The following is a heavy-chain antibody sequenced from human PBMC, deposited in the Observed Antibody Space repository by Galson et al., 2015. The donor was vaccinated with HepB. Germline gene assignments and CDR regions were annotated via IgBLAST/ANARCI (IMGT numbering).Heavy chain of an antibody. CDR3: TRLGDLSGYSSR. CDR1: GFTFSGSA. CDR2: IGSESSNYAT. D-gene: IGHD6-13*01. Sequence: SLRLSCAGSGFTFSGSAMHWVRQASGKGLEWVGRIGSESSNYATAYTASVKGRFTISRDDSKNMAYLHMKSLKTEDTAVYYCTRLGDLSGYSSRWGQGTLVTVSS. V-gene: IGHV3-73*01. J-gene: IGHJ4*02.